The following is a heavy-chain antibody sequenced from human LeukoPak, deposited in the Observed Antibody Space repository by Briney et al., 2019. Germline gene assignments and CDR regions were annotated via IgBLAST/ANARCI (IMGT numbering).Heavy chain of an antibody. Sequence: GGSLRLSCAASGFTFSDYWMHWVRQAPGKGLVWVSRVNSDGMSTLYAGSVKGRFTISRDNAKNTLYLQLNGLRAEDTAVYYCARGTTSGWPDYFDYWGQGTLVTVSS. CDR3: ARGTTSGWPDYFDY. CDR2: VNSDGMST. J-gene: IGHJ4*02. CDR1: GFTFSDYW. V-gene: IGHV3-74*01. D-gene: IGHD6-19*01.